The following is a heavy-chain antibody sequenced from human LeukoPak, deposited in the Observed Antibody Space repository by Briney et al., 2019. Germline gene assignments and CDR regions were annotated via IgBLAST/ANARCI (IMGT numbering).Heavy chain of an antibody. CDR1: GYTFTRYY. V-gene: IGHV1-18*04. J-gene: IGHJ4*02. CDR2: ISVYNGNT. Sequence: ASVKVSCKTSGYTFTRYYIHWVRQAPGQGLEWMGWISVYNGNTNYAQKLQGRVTMTTDTSTRTAYMDLRSLRSDDTAVYYCARVMSRSYYRSYFDYWGQGTLVTVSS. CDR3: ARVMSRSYYRSYFDY. D-gene: IGHD3-10*01.